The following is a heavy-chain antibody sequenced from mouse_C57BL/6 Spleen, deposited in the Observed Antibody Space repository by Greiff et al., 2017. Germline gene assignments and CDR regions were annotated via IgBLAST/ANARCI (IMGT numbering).Heavy chain of an antibody. D-gene: IGHD1-1*01. CDR1: GYSFTGYF. Sequence: EVKLVESGPELVKPGDSVKISCKASGYSFTGYFMNWVMQSHGKSLEWIGRINPYNGDTFYNQKFKGKATLTVDKSSSTAHMELRSLTSEDSAVYYCARAIYYYGSSGWYFDVWGTGTTVTVSS. V-gene: IGHV1-20*01. CDR3: ARAIYYYGSSGWYFDV. CDR2: INPYNGDT. J-gene: IGHJ1*03.